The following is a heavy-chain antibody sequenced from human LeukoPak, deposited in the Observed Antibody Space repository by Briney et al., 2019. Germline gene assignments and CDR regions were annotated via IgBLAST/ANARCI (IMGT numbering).Heavy chain of an antibody. CDR3: ARGVEDHGDYGEFDY. Sequence: ASVKVSCKASGYTFTNYGISWVRQAPGQGLEWMGWISAYNGNTNYAQNVQGRVTMTTDTSTSTAYMELRSLRSDDTAVYYCARGVEDHGDYGEFDYWGQGTLVTVSS. J-gene: IGHJ4*02. V-gene: IGHV1-18*01. CDR1: GYTFTNYG. D-gene: IGHD4-17*01. CDR2: ISAYNGNT.